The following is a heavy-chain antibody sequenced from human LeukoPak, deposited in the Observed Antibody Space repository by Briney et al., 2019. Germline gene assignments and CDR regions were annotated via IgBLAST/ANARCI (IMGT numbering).Heavy chain of an antibody. CDR1: GYTFTTYY. Sequence: GASVKVSCKASGYTFTTYYFHWVRHAPGQGLEWMGGIIPIFGTANYAQKFQGRVTITADESTSTAYMELSSLRSEDTAVYYCARLHSSGWDPIDYWGQGTLVTVSS. J-gene: IGHJ4*02. CDR2: IIPIFGTA. D-gene: IGHD6-19*01. V-gene: IGHV1-69*13. CDR3: ARLHSSGWDPIDY.